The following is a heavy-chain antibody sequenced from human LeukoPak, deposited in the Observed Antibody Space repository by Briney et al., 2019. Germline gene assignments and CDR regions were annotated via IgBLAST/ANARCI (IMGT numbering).Heavy chain of an antibody. V-gene: IGHV3-23*01. D-gene: IGHD3-22*01. Sequence: GGSLRLSCAASGFTFNNYGLIWVRQAPGKGLEWVAAISNDGGGTMYAAFVEGRFTISRDNSKNTLFLQMNGLRAEDTALYYCGKGSSGYFADLWGQGTLVTVSS. CDR1: GFTFNNYG. CDR3: GKGSSGYFADL. CDR2: ISNDGGGT. J-gene: IGHJ5*02.